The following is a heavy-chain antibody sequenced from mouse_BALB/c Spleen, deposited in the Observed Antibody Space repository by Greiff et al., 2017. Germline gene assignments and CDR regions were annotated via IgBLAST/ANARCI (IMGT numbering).Heavy chain of an antibody. V-gene: IGHV5-6-5*01. CDR1: GFTFSSYA. Sequence: EVKVVESGGGLVKPGGSLKLSCAASGFTFSSYAMSWVRQTPEKRLEWVASISSGGSTYYPDSVKGRFTISRDNARNILYLQMSSLRSEDTAMYYCARGVTSYYFDYWGQGTTLTVSS. CDR3: ARGVTSYYFDY. CDR2: ISSGGST. J-gene: IGHJ2*01. D-gene: IGHD2-2*01.